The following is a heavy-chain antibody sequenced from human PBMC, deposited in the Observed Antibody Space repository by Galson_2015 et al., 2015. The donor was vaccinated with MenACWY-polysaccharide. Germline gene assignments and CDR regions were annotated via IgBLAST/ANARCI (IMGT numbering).Heavy chain of an antibody. V-gene: IGHV3-23*01. D-gene: IGHD1-26*01. Sequence: SLRLSCAASGFNFSILVMTLVRQGPGKGLEWVSAISPGSETAYYSDSVKGRFSISRDNSKDTLYLQMDSLRAEDTAVYYCVKGGWGDNWGQGTLVTVSS. CDR3: VKGGWGDN. J-gene: IGHJ4*02. CDR2: ISPGSETA. CDR1: GFNFSILV.